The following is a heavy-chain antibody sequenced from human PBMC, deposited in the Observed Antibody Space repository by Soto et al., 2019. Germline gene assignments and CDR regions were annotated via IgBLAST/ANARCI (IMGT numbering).Heavy chain of an antibody. CDR1: GFTFSAYA. CDR3: VKGSSGHRTYYFDI. J-gene: IGHJ4*02. Sequence: EVQLLESGGGLVQPGGSLRLSCAPSGFTFSAYAMTWVRQAPGKGLEWVSAINSPGTYTWYADSVKGRFTLSRDNSKNPLALQLNSLGAEDTAVYFCVKGSSGHRTYYFDIWGQGTLVTVSS. V-gene: IGHV3-23*01. CDR2: INSPGTYT. D-gene: IGHD3-22*01.